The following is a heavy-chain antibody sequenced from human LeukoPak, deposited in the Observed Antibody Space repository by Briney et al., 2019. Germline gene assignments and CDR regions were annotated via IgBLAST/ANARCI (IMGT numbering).Heavy chain of an antibody. CDR3: ARDSTSMVGFYYYGMDV. CDR2: ISAYNGNT. V-gene: IGHV1-18*01. J-gene: IGHJ6*02. CDR1: GYTFTSYG. Sequence: ASVKVSCKASGYTFTSYGISWVRQAPGQGLEWMGWISAYNGNTIYAQKLQGRVTMTTDTSTSTAYMGLRSLRSDDTAVYYCARDSTSMVGFYYYGMDVWGQGTTVTVSS. D-gene: IGHD2-8*01.